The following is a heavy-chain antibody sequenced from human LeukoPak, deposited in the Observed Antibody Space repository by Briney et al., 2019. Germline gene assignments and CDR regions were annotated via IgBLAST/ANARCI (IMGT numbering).Heavy chain of an antibody. D-gene: IGHD6-6*01. CDR1: GFTFSSYA. CDR3: AKSQSNMGYSSSSRVFDY. J-gene: IGHJ4*02. CDR2: ISGSGGST. V-gene: IGHV3-23*01. Sequence: PGGSLRLSCAASGFTFSSYAMSWVRQAPGKGLEWVSAISGSGGSTYYADSVKGRFTISRDNSKNTLYLQMNSLRAEDTAVYYCAKSQSNMGYSSSSRVFDYWGQGTLVTVSS.